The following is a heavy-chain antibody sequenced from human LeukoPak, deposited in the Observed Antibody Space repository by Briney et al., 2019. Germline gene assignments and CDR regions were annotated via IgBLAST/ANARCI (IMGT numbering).Heavy chain of an antibody. CDR1: GFTFSSYA. CDR3: ARVLDRCSSTSCYANYYYYGMDV. V-gene: IGHV3-30-3*01. CDR2: ISYDGSNK. D-gene: IGHD2-2*01. Sequence: GSLRLSCAASGFTFSSYAMHWVRQAPGKGLEWVAVISYDGSNKYYADSVKGRFTISRDNSKNTLYLQMNSLRAEDTAVYYCARVLDRCSSTSCYANYYYYGMDVWGQGTTVTVSS. J-gene: IGHJ6*02.